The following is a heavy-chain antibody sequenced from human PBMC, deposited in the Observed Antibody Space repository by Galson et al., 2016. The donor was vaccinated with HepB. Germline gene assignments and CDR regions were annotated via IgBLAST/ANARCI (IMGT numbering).Heavy chain of an antibody. CDR2: IWYDGRNK. J-gene: IGHJ4*02. CDR3: ATTMMTYFDN. CDR1: GFTVSSYG. V-gene: IGHV3-33*01. Sequence: SLRLSCAASGFTVSSYGMHWVRQAPGKGLEWVAVIWYDGRNKYYADSVKGRFTISRDNSKNTLYLQMNSLRADDTAIYYCATTMMTYFDNWGQGTLVTVSS. D-gene: IGHD5-12*01.